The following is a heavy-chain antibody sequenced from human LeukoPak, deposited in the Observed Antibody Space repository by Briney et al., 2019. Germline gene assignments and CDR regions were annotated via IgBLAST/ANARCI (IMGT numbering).Heavy chain of an antibody. J-gene: IGHJ4*02. V-gene: IGHV3-49*03. CDR1: GFTFGDYA. CDR2: IRSKAYGGTT. Sequence: GGSLRLSCTASGFTFGDYAMSWFRQAPGKGLEWVGFIRSKAYGGTTEYAASVKGRFTISRGDSKSIAYLQMNSLKTEDTAVYYCTRAPNLLWFGELLPPDYWGQGTLVTVSS. D-gene: IGHD3-10*01. CDR3: TRAPNLLWFGELLPPDY.